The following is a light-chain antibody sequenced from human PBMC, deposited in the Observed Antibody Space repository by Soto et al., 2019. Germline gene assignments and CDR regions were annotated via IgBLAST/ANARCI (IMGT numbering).Light chain of an antibody. J-gene: IGKJ5*01. V-gene: IGKV3-20*01. CDR2: GAS. CDR1: QSVSSSY. Sequence: EIVLTHAPCTLSLSPLERATLSCMSVQSVSSSYLAWYQHKPGQAPRLLIYGASSRATGIPDRFSASGSGTDFTFTISRVEPEDFAVYYCQQYGDSPHGTFGQGTRLEIK. CDR3: QQYGDSPHGT.